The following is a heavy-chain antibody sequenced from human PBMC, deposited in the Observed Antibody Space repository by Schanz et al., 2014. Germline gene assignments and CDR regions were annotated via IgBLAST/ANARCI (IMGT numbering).Heavy chain of an antibody. CDR2: IGYDGSEK. Sequence: QVQLVESGGGVVRPGRSLRLSCATSGFTFSRFGMHWVRQAPGKGLEWVANIGYDGSEKYYVDSVKGRFTISRDNFKDTLYLQMSGLTPEDTAVYYCARGPIPIQGVPMDFWGRGTLVTVSS. D-gene: IGHD3-10*01. CDR1: GFTFSRFG. J-gene: IGHJ4*02. V-gene: IGHV3-33*01. CDR3: ARGPIPIQGVPMDF.